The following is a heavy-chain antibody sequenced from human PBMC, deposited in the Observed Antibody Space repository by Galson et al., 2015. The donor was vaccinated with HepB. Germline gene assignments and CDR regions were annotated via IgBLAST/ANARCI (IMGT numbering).Heavy chain of an antibody. V-gene: IGHV3-21*01. J-gene: IGHJ4*02. CDR3: ARAVDTDY. Sequence: SLRLSCAASGFTFSSYSMNWVRQAPGKGLEWVSSISTGSSYIYYADSVKGRFTISRDNAKNSLYLQMNSLRAEDTAVYYCARAVDTDYWGQGTLVTVSS. D-gene: IGHD5-18*01. CDR1: GFTFSSYS. CDR2: ISTGSSYI.